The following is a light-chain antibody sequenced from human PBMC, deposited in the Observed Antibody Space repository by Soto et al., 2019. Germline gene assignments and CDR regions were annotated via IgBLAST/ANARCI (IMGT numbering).Light chain of an antibody. CDR1: QSIGNQ. CDR3: QQRRDWPLT. CDR2: EVS. Sequence: EIVLTQSPTTLSLSPGERGTLSCRASQSIGNQLAWYQQKPGQAPRLLISEVSNRATGTPARFSVSGSGTDFTLTITSVQPEDFAIYYCQQRRDWPLTFGGGTKVEIK. V-gene: IGKV3-11*01. J-gene: IGKJ4*01.